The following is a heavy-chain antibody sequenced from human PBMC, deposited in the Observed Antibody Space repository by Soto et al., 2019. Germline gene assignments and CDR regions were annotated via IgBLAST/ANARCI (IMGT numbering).Heavy chain of an antibody. V-gene: IGHV1-18*04. Sequence: SVKVSCKASGYTFTSYGISWVRQAPGQGLEWMGWISAYNGNTNYAQKLQGRVTMTTDTSTSTAYMELRSLRSDDTAVYYCARDRHIVVVTADDAFDIWGQGTMVTVSS. CDR1: GYTFTSYG. J-gene: IGHJ3*02. CDR2: ISAYNGNT. CDR3: ARDRHIVVVTADDAFDI. D-gene: IGHD2-21*02.